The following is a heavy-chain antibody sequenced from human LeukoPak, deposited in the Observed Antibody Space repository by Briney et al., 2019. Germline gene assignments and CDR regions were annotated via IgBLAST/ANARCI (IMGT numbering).Heavy chain of an antibody. CDR1: GFTFSSYS. J-gene: IGHJ3*02. Sequence: GGSLRLSCAASGFTFSSYSMNWVRQAPGKGLEWVSSISSSSSYMYYADSVKGRFTISRDNAKNSLYLQMNSLRAEDTAVYYCASLFHEYSSSWNAFDIWGQGTMVTVSS. D-gene: IGHD6-13*01. CDR3: ASLFHEYSSSWNAFDI. V-gene: IGHV3-21*01. CDR2: ISSSSSYM.